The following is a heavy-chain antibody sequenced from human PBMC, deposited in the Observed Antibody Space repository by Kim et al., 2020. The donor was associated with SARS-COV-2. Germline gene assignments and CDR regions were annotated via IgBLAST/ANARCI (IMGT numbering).Heavy chain of an antibody. CDR2: IIPIFGTA. Sequence: SVKVSCKASGGTFSSYAISWVRQAPGQGLEWMGGIIPIFGTANYAQKLQGRVTITADESTSTAYMELSSLRSEDTAVYYCARAIGSGYYDSSGYFDYWGQGTLVTVSS. CDR3: ARAIGSGYYDSSGYFDY. J-gene: IGHJ4*02. V-gene: IGHV1-69*13. CDR1: GGTFSSYA. D-gene: IGHD3-22*01.